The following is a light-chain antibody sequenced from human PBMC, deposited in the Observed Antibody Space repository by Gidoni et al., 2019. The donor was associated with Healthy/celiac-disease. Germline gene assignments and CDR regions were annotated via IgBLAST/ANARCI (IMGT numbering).Light chain of an antibody. Sequence: DSETTQSPSSLSASVGDRVTITCRASQSISSYLNWYQQKPGQAPKLLIYAASSLQSGVPSRFSGSGSGTDFTLTISSLQPEDFATYYCQQSYITPRTFGQGTKLEIK. CDR2: AAS. V-gene: IGKV1-39*01. J-gene: IGKJ2*01. CDR3: QQSYITPRT. CDR1: QSISSY.